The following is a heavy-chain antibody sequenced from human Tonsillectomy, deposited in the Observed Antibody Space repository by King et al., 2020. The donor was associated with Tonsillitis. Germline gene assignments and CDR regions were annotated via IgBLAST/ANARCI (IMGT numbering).Heavy chain of an antibody. V-gene: IGHV3-23*04. CDR3: AKMGGRFTVVRGVPDFYYGMDV. J-gene: IGHJ6*02. Sequence: VQLVESGGGLVQPGGSLRLSCAASGFTFSSYAMSWVRQAPGKGLERVSVISGSGGSTYYADSVKGRFTVSRDNSKNTLYLQMNSLRAEDTAVYYCAKMGGRFTVVRGVPDFYYGMDVWGQGTAVTVSS. CDR2: ISGSGGST. D-gene: IGHD3-10*01. CDR1: GFTFSSYA.